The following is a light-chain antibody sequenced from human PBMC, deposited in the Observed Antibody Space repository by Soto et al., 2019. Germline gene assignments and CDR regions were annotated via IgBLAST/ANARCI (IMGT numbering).Light chain of an antibody. CDR3: QHYDSSPT. J-gene: IGKJ4*01. V-gene: IGKV3-20*01. CDR1: QIFPSSY. CDR2: GAS. Sequence: EIVLTQSPGTQSLSPGERATLSCRASQIFPSSYLAWYQQTPGQAPRLLIYGASSRATGIPDRFSGSGSGTDFILTISRLEPEDFAVYYCQHYDSSPTFGGGTKVEIK.